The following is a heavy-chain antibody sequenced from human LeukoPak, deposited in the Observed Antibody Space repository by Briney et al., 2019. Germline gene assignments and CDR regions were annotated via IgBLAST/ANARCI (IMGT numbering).Heavy chain of an antibody. J-gene: IGHJ4*02. V-gene: IGHV4-61*01. CDR2: IYYSGST. D-gene: IGHD6-13*01. CDR1: GGSISSGSYY. Sequence: SETLSLTCTVSGGSISSGSYYWSWIRQPPGKGLEWIGYIYYSGSTNYNPSLKSRVTISVDTSKNQFSLKLSSVTAADTAVYYCARENPYSSSQPPFDYWGQGTLVTVSS. CDR3: ARENPYSSSQPPFDY.